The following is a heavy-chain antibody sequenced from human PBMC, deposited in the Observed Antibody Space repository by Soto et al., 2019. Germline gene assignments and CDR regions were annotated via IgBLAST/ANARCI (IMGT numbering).Heavy chain of an antibody. CDR1: GFTFSNYG. CDR3: AKDRGPRVRGFDY. D-gene: IGHD3-10*01. CDR2: ISYDEKDK. J-gene: IGHJ4*02. V-gene: IGHV3-30*18. Sequence: VQLVQSGGGVVQPGRSLRLSCEASGFTFSNYGMHWVRQAPGKGLEWVSVISYDEKDKFYVDSVKGRFTISRDSSRNTLYLQMNSLRTEDTGVYYCAKDRGPRVRGFDYWGQGTLVTVSS.